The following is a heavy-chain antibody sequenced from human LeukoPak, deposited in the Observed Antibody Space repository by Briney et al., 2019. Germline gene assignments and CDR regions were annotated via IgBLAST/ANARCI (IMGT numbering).Heavy chain of an antibody. CDR1: GFTFSSYA. J-gene: IGHJ4*02. D-gene: IGHD6-19*01. CDR2: IRNDGTFT. V-gene: IGHV3-30*02. CDR3: AKDMAVAGTECLLNF. Sequence: GGSLRLSCAVSGFTFSSYAMHWVRQAPGKGLEWVSFIRNDGTFTYYAASVRGRFTISRDNSKNTLHLQMNSLRAEDTAVYYCAKDMAVAGTECLLNFWGQGTLVTVSS.